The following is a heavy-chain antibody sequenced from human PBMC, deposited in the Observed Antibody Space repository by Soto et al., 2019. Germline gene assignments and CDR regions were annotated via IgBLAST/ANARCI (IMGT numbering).Heavy chain of an antibody. D-gene: IGHD4-17*01. J-gene: IGHJ5*02. CDR1: GGSISSASYY. V-gene: IGHV4-31*03. Sequence: PSETLSLTCTVSGGSISSASYYWSWIRQRPGEGLEYIGYIYYSGNTYYNPSLKSRLNISLDTSKNQFSLNLNSVTAADTAVYYCARTDGDYGNIWFDPWGPGTLVTVSS. CDR2: IYYSGNT. CDR3: ARTDGDYGNIWFDP.